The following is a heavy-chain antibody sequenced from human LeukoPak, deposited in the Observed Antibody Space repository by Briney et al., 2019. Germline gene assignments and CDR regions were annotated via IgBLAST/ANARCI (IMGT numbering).Heavy chain of an antibody. D-gene: IGHD2-2*02. CDR2: IKQDGSEK. V-gene: IGHV3-7*03. CDR1: GFTFSSYW. CDR3: AKDGVPAAIPEYFQH. J-gene: IGHJ1*01. Sequence: GGSLRLSCAASGFTFSSYWMSWVRQAPGKGLEWVANIKQDGSEKYYVDSVKGRFTISRDNAKNSLYLQMNSLRAGDTAVYYCAKDGVPAAIPEYFQHWGQGTLVTVSS.